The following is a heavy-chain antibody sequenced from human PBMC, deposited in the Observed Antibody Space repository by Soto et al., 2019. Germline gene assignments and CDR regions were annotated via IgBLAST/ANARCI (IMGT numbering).Heavy chain of an antibody. CDR1: GGSISSGDYY. V-gene: IGHV4-30-4*01. CDR3: ARIYDSSGHYLDY. D-gene: IGHD3-22*01. Sequence: PSETLSLTCTVSGGSISSGDYYWSWIRQPPGKGLEWIGYIYYSGSTYYNPSLKSRVTISVDTSKNQFSLKLSSVTAADTAVYYCARIYDSSGHYLDYWGQGTLVTVSS. J-gene: IGHJ4*02. CDR2: IYYSGST.